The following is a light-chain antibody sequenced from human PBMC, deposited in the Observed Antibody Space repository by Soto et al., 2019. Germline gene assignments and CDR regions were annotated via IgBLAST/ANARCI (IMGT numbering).Light chain of an antibody. V-gene: IGKV3-11*01. Sequence: EIVMTQSPATLSLSPGDRATLSCRASQSVSSLLAWYQQKPGQAPRLLVYGASNRATGIPARFSGSGSGTDFTLTISSLEPEDFGVYYCHQRSNWPPSFGPGTTVDVK. CDR1: QSVSSL. CDR3: HQRSNWPPS. CDR2: GAS. J-gene: IGKJ3*01.